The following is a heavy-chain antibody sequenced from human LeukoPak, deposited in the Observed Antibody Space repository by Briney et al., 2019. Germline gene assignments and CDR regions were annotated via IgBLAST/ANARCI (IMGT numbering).Heavy chain of an antibody. CDR1: GGSISSYY. D-gene: IGHD3-16*01. V-gene: IGHV4-59*01. J-gene: IGHJ4*02. CDR2: ISYSGST. Sequence: PSETLSLTCTVSGGSISSYYWSWIRQPPGKGLEWIGYISYSGSTNYNPSLKSRVTISVDTSKNQFSPKLSSVTAADTVVYYCARGGTYALVWGQGTLVTVSS. CDR3: ARGGTYALV.